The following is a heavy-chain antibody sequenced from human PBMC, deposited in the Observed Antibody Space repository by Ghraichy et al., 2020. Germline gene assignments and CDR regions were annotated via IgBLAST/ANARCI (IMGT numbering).Heavy chain of an antibody. CDR2: IKNKNDGATA. D-gene: IGHD1-26*01. CDR1: YFSFTDAW. J-gene: IGHJ3*01. Sequence: GGSLRLSCAATYFSFTDAWMNWVRQAPGKGLEWVGRIKNKNDGATADYAAPVKGRFTISRDDSKNTRYLQMNSLKSEDTAVYYGTTDWDLSGTYSLVSGFPAWGQGTKVTVSS. CDR3: TTDWDLSGTYSLVSGFPA. V-gene: IGHV3-15*07.